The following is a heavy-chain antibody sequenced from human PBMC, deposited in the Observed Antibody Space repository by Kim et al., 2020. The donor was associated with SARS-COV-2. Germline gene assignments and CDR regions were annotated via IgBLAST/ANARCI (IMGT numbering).Heavy chain of an antibody. V-gene: IGHV4-61*02. CDR3: ARNGWGMERYYGMDV. D-gene: IGHD3-10*01. Sequence: SETLSLTCTVSGGSISSGSYYWSWIRQPAGKGLEWIGRIYTSGSTNYNPSLKSRVTISVDTSKNQFSLKLSPVTAADTAVYYCARNGWGMERYYGMDVWGRGTTVTVSS. CDR2: IYTSGST. J-gene: IGHJ6*02. CDR1: GGSISSGSYY.